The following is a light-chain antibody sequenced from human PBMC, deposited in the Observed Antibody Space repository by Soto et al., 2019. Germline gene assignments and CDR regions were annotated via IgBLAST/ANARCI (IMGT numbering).Light chain of an antibody. CDR2: EGS. CDR3: CSYARGSTYV. J-gene: IGLJ1*01. V-gene: IGLV2-23*01. Sequence: QSALTQPASVSGSPGQSITISCTGTSSDVGSYNLVSWYQQHPGKVPQLMIYEGSKRPSGVSHRFSGSKSGNTASLTISGLQAEDEADYYCCSYARGSTYVFGTGTKVTVL. CDR1: SSDVGSYNL.